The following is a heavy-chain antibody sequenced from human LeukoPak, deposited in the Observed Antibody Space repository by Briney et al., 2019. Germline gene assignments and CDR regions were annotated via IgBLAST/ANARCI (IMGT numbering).Heavy chain of an antibody. CDR2: VSSSSSYI. J-gene: IGHJ4*02. CDR3: AKDHKDYDSSGDS. V-gene: IGHV3-21*04. Sequence: GGSLRLSCAVSGFTFSSYSMNWVCQAPGPGLGRVSSVSSSSSYIYYADSVKSRFTISRDDSKNTLYLQMNSLRAEDTAVYYCAKDHKDYDSSGDSWGQGTLVTVSS. CDR1: GFTFSSYS. D-gene: IGHD3-22*01.